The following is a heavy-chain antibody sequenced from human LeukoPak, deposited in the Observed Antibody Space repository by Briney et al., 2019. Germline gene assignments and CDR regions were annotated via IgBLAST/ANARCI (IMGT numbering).Heavy chain of an antibody. CDR2: ISYDGSNK. CDR3: AKGGWFDAFDI. V-gene: IGHV3-30*18. D-gene: IGHD6-19*01. J-gene: IGHJ3*02. CDR1: GFTFSSYG. Sequence: PGGSLRLSCAASGFTFSSYGMHWVRQAPGKGLEWVAVISYDGSNKYYADSVKGRFTISRDNSKNTLYLQMNSLRAEDTAVYYCAKGGWFDAFDIWGQGTMVTVSS.